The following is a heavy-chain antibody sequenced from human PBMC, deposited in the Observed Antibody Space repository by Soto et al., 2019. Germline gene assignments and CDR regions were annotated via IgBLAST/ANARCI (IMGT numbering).Heavy chain of an antibody. Sequence: GGSLRLSCAASGLTLSSYGMHWVRQAPGKGLEWVAVIWYDGSNKYYADSVKGRFTISRDNSKNTLYLQMNSLRAEDTAVYYCARALPPYSSSSDYGMDVWGQGTTVTVSS. J-gene: IGHJ6*02. CDR1: GLTLSSYG. D-gene: IGHD6-6*01. CDR3: ARALPPYSSSSDYGMDV. CDR2: IWYDGSNK. V-gene: IGHV3-33*01.